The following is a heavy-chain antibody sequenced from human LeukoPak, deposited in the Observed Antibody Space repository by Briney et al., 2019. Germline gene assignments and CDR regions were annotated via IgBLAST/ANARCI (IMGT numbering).Heavy chain of an antibody. D-gene: IGHD2-21*02. J-gene: IGHJ3*02. Sequence: EASVKVSCKASGYTFTSYAMNWVRQAPGQGLEWMGWINTNTGNPTYAQGFTGRFVFSLDTSVSTAYLQISSLKAEDTAVYYCARSVEWNPYCGGDCFWPPAFDIWGQGTMVTVSS. CDR3: ARSVEWNPYCGGDCFWPPAFDI. V-gene: IGHV7-4-1*02. CDR2: INTNTGNP. CDR1: GYTFTSYA.